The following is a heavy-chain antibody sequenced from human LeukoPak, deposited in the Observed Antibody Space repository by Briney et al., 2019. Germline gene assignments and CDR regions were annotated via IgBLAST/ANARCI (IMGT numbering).Heavy chain of an antibody. V-gene: IGHV3-23*01. CDR3: AKAYYNSSGYYNYFDY. D-gene: IGHD3-22*01. CDR2: ISGTGGST. CDR1: GFTFSTNA. J-gene: IGHJ4*02. Sequence: GGSRRLSCVVAGFTFSTNATSWVRQGPGKGLEWVSSISGTGGSTLYADSVKGRFTISRGNSTKTPCLRINSIRTKTTAVNYCAKAYYNSSGYYNYFDYWGQGTLVTVSS.